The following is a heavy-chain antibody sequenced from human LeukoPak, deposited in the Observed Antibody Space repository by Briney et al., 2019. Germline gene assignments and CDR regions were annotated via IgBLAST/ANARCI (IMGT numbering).Heavy chain of an antibody. CDR1: GYTFTSYD. V-gene: IGHV1-8*01. CDR2: MNPNSGNT. D-gene: IGHD3-22*01. Sequence: GASVKVSCKASGYTFTSYDINWVRQATGQGLEWMGWMNPNSGNTGYAQKFQGRVTMTRNTSISTAYMELSSLRSEDTAVYYCAALGLYDSSGYYPAPWGKGTLVTVSS. J-gene: IGHJ4*02. CDR3: AALGLYDSSGYYPAP.